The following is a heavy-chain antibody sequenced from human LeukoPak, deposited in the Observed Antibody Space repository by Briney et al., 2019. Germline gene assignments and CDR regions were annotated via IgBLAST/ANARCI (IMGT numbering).Heavy chain of an antibody. Sequence: SETLSLTCAVYGGSFSGYYWSWIRQPPGKGLEWIGEINHSGSTNYNPSLKSRVTISVDTSKNQFSLKLSSVTAADTAAYYCARDDTYYDILTGYPRYGHFDYWGQGTLVTVSS. CDR1: GGSFSGYY. J-gene: IGHJ4*02. CDR3: ARDDTYYDILTGYPRYGHFDY. D-gene: IGHD3-9*01. CDR2: INHSGST. V-gene: IGHV4-34*01.